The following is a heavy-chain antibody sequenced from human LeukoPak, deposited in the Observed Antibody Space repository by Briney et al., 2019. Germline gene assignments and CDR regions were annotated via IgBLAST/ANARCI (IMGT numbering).Heavy chain of an antibody. CDR2: IIEKGNA. Sequence: SETLSLTCALYGGSFSSYSWSWTWIRQTPEKGLEWIGEIIEKGNANYNPSLKSRVTIDLDTSKNQFSLKLTSMTAADMAVYYCARMTVGIAAAGKPMDVWGKGTTVTVSS. CDR1: GGSFSSYS. V-gene: IGHV4-34*12. J-gene: IGHJ6*03. CDR3: ARMTVGIAAAGKPMDV. D-gene: IGHD6-13*01.